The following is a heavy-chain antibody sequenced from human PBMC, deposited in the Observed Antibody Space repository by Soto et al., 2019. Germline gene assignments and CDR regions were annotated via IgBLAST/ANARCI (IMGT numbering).Heavy chain of an antibody. CDR2: IYYSGST. Sequence: SETLSLTCTVSGGSISSYYWSWIRQPPGKVLEWIGYIYYSGSTNYNPSLKSRVTISVDTSKNQFSLKLSSVTAADTAVYYCAGERHYYYVMDVWGQGTTVIVSS. CDR1: GGSISSYY. CDR3: AGERHYYYVMDV. V-gene: IGHV4-59*01. J-gene: IGHJ6*02. D-gene: IGHD1-1*01.